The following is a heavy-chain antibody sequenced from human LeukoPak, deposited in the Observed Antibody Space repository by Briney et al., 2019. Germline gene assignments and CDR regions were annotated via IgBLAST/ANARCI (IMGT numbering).Heavy chain of an antibody. CDR2: INPSGGST. D-gene: IGHD2-15*01. J-gene: IGHJ4*02. CDR3: AREKYGSPVAAPDY. CDR1: GYTFTSYF. V-gene: IGHV1-46*01. Sequence: GASAKVSCKTSGYTFTSYFIHWVRQAPGQGLEWMGLINPSGGSTNYAHQFQGRVTMTRDTSTSTVYMELSSLRSEDTAVFYCAREKYGSPVAAPDYWGQGTLVTVSS.